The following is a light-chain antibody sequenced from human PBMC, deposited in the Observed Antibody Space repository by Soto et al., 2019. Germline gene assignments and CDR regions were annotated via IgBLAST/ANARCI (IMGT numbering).Light chain of an antibody. J-gene: IGLJ1*01. Sequence: QSALTQPASVSGSPGQSITISCTGTSSDVGGNRYVSWYQQHPGKAPKLMIYEVGNRPSGVSDRFSGSKSGNTASLTISGLQAEDEADYYCSSYTSSITYVFGTGTKVTVL. CDR2: EVG. V-gene: IGLV2-14*01. CDR1: SSDVGGNRY. CDR3: SSYTSSITYV.